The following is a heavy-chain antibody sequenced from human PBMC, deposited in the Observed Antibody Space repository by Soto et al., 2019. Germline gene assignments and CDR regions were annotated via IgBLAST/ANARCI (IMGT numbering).Heavy chain of an antibody. Sequence: QVQLVQSGAEVKKPEASVKVSCKASGYTFSGSVMHWVRQAPGQGLEWMGWINADNGNTKYSQKFQGRVTMTWDTSASTAYMELSSLRSEDTAIYYCASEIDATTATSLDYWGQGTLVTVSS. D-gene: IGHD4-17*01. CDR3: ASEIDATTATSLDY. CDR1: GYTFSGSV. CDR2: INADNGNT. V-gene: IGHV1-3*01. J-gene: IGHJ4*02.